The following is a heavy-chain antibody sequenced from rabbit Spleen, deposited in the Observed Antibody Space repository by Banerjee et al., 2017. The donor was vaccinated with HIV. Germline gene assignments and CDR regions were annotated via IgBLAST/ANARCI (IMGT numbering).Heavy chain of an antibody. CDR1: GFSFGSASW. Sequence: QALEESGGILVKPGAGMTTYGAAGGFSFGSASWIYWVRQAPGKGLEWIGSIFAATTGTTDFATCTKCRFTISKRSSTTVTPQTTTLSAADTSTYFCARNFDLWGPGTLVTVS. CDR3: ARNFDL. V-gene: IGHV1S40*01. J-gene: IGHJ4*01. CDR2: IFAATTGTT.